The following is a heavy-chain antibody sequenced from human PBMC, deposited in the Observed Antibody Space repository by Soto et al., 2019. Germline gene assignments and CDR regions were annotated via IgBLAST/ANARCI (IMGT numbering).Heavy chain of an antibody. J-gene: IGHJ5*02. CDR3: ARGEYDILTGPEPNWFDP. CDR1: GGSFSGYY. CDR2: INHSGST. V-gene: IGHV4-34*01. D-gene: IGHD3-9*01. Sequence: PSETLSLTCAVYGGSFSGYYWSWIRQPPGKGLEWIGEINHSGSTNYNPSLKSRVTISVDTSKNQFSLKLSSVTAADTAVYYCARGEYDILTGPEPNWFDPWGQGTLVTVSS.